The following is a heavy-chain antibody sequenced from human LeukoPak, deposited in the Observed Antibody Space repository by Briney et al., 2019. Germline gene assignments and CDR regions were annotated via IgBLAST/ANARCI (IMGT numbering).Heavy chain of an antibody. V-gene: IGHV3-30*03. Sequence: PGGSLRLSCAASGFTFSSYGMHWVRQAPGKGLEWVAVISYDGGNKYYADSVKGRFTISRDNSKNTLYLQMNSLRAEDTAVYYCAREGSYYYDSSGYFDYWGQGTLVTVSS. CDR3: AREGSYYYDSSGYFDY. CDR2: ISYDGGNK. J-gene: IGHJ4*02. D-gene: IGHD3-22*01. CDR1: GFTFSSYG.